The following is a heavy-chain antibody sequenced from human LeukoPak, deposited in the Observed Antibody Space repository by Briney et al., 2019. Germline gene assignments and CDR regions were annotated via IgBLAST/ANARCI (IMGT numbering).Heavy chain of an antibody. J-gene: IGHJ4*02. D-gene: IGHD3-10*01. CDR1: GGSFSGYY. V-gene: IGHV4-34*01. Sequence: SETLSLTCAVYGGSFSGYYWSWIRQPPGKGLEWIGEINHSGSTNYNPSLKSRVTISVDTSKNQFSLKLSSVTAADTAVYYCARGRIYYYGSGSPYDYWGQGTLVTVSS. CDR3: ARGRIYYYGSGSPYDY. CDR2: INHSGST.